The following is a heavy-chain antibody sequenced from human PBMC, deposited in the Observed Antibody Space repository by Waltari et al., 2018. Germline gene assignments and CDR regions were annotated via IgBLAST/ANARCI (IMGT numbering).Heavy chain of an antibody. CDR1: GGTFSSYA. D-gene: IGHD3-10*01. CDR2: IIPIFGTA. CDR3: ARDLRDSLGYNPSDY. V-gene: IGHV1-69*08. Sequence: QVQLVQSGAEVKKPGSSVKVSCKASGGTFSSYAISWVRQAPGQGLEWMGRIIPIFGTANYAQKFQGRVTITADKSTGTAYMELSSLRSEDTAVYYCARDLRDSLGYNPSDYWGQGTLVTVSS. J-gene: IGHJ4*02.